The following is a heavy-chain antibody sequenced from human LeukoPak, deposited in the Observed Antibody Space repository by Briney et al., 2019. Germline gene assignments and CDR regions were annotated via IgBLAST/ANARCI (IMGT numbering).Heavy chain of an antibody. J-gene: IGHJ4*02. CDR2: IYHSGST. D-gene: IGHD5-18*01. CDR3: ARAGYSYGYNYFDY. Sequence: PSETLSLTCAVYGGSFSSYYWSWIRQPPGKGLEWIGYIYHSGSTYYNPSLKSRVTISVDRSKNQFSLKLSSVTAADTAVYYCARAGYSYGYNYFDYWGQGTLVTVSS. CDR1: GGSFSSYY. V-gene: IGHV4-34*01.